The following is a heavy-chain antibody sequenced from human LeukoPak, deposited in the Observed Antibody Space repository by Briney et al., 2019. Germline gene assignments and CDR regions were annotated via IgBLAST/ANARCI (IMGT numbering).Heavy chain of an antibody. CDR2: IEQDGSEK. D-gene: IGHD4-11*01. CDR1: GFTFSSYW. V-gene: IGHV3-7*01. Sequence: GGSLRLSCAASGFTFSSYWMSWARQAPGKGLEWVANIEQDGSEKYYVDSVKGRFTITRDNAKNSLYLQMNSLRAEDTAVYYCARVSRDFYSNYYYYYGMDVRGQGTTVTVSS. J-gene: IGHJ6*02. CDR3: ARVSRDFYSNYYYYYGMDV.